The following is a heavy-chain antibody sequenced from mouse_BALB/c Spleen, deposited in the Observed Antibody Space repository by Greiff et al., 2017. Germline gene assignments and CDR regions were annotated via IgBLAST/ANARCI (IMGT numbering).Heavy chain of an antibody. J-gene: IGHJ4*01. CDR3: GRAYYYGSSYNYAMDY. CDR2: INPYNGDT. V-gene: IGHV1-37*01. Sequence: VQLQQSGPELVKPGASVKISCKASGYSFTGYFMNWVKQSHGKSLEWIGRINPYNGDTFYNQKFKGKATLTVDKSSSTAHMELLSLTSEDSAVYYCGRAYYYGSSYNYAMDYWGQGTSVTVSS. CDR1: GYSFTGYF. D-gene: IGHD1-1*01.